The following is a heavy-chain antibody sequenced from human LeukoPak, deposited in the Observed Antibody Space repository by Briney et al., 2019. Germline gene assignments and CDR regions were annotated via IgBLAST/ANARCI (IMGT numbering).Heavy chain of an antibody. V-gene: IGHV1-18*01. J-gene: IGHJ4*02. D-gene: IGHD2-15*01. CDR2: ISAYNGNT. Sequence: ASVKVSCKASGYTFTSYGISWVRQAPGLGLEWMGWISAYNGNTNYAQKLQGRVTMTTDTSTSTAYMELRSLRSDDTAVYYCARDRRYCSGGSCYPDYWGQGTLVTVSS. CDR1: GYTFTSYG. CDR3: ARDRRYCSGGSCYPDY.